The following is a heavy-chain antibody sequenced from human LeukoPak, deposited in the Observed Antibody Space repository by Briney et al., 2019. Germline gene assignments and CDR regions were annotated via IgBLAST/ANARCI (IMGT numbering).Heavy chain of an antibody. J-gene: IGHJ4*02. CDR3: STGLIPTTGYY. CDR2: IRSKTDGGTT. Sequence: GGSLRLSCAASEFTFKNAWMNWVRQAPGKGLEWVGRIRSKTDGGTTDYAGPVRGRFTISRDDSKNMLYIHMHSPKTADTAVYYCSTGLIPTTGYYWGQGTLVAVSS. CDR1: EFTFKNAW. V-gene: IGHV3-15*01. D-gene: IGHD1-1*01.